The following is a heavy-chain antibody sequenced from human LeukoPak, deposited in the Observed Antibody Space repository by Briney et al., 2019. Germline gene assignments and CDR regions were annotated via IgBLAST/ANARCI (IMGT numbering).Heavy chain of an antibody. CDR3: ARGGSGSGYLFYFDS. D-gene: IGHD3-10*01. J-gene: IGHJ4*02. V-gene: IGHV1-2*06. CDR1: AHSFSDHS. Sequence: ASVKVSCKASAHSFSDHSIHWVRQAPGQGLEWMGRITSNSGGTKYTQKFQDRVTMTRDTSISTAYMEISGLTSDDTAVYYCARGGSGSGYLFYFDSWGQGTLVSVSS. CDR2: ITSNSGGT.